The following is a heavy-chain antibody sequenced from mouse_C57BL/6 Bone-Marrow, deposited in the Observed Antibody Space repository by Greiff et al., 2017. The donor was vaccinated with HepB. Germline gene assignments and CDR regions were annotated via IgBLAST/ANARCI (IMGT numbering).Heavy chain of an antibody. CDR3: ARDGGYYRFAY. D-gene: IGHD2-3*01. V-gene: IGHV1-19*01. CDR2: INPYNGGT. CDR1: GYTFTDYY. J-gene: IGHJ3*01. Sequence: VQLQQSGPVLVKPGASVKMSCKASGYTFTDYYMNWVKQSHGKSLEWIGVINPYNGGTSYNQKFKGKATLTVDKSSSTAYMELNSLTSEDSAVYYCARDGGYYRFAYWGQGTLVTVSA.